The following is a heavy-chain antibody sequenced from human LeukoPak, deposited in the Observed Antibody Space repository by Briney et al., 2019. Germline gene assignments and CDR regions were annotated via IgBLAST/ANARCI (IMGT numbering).Heavy chain of an antibody. Sequence: SETLSLTCAVYGGSFSGYYWSWIRQPPGKGLEWIGEINHSGSTNYNPSLKSRVTISVDTSKNQFSLKLSSVTAADTAVYYCASHGSGSYGFDYWGQGTLVTVSS. CDR2: INHSGST. CDR3: ASHGSGSYGFDY. CDR1: GGSFSGYY. D-gene: IGHD3-10*01. J-gene: IGHJ4*02. V-gene: IGHV4-34*01.